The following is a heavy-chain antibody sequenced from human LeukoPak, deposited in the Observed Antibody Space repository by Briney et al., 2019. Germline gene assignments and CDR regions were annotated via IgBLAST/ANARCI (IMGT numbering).Heavy chain of an antibody. V-gene: IGHV4-30-2*01. CDR3: ARGYGTFDF. CDR2: IYHSGST. Sequence: SQTLSLTCADSGGSINSGGYSSSWIRQPPGKGLEWMGYIYHSGSTYYNPSLKSRVTMSVDRSKNHFSLKLNSVTAADTAVYYCARGYGTFDFWGQGILVTVSS. J-gene: IGHJ4*02. D-gene: IGHD5-18*01. CDR1: GGSINSGGYS.